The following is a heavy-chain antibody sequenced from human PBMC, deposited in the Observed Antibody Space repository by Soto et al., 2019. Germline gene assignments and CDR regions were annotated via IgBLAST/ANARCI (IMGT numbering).Heavy chain of an antibody. CDR2: MYYSGST. V-gene: IGHV4-59*01. D-gene: IGHD3-10*01. CDR1: GGSISSYY. Sequence: QVQLQESGPGLVKPSETLSLTCTVSGGSISSYYWSWIRQPPGKALQFIGYMYYSGSTNYNPSLKSRVTISVDTSKNQFSLKLSSVTAADTAVYYCARVGFGEPPGNDWFDPWGQGILVTVSS. J-gene: IGHJ5*02. CDR3: ARVGFGEPPGNDWFDP.